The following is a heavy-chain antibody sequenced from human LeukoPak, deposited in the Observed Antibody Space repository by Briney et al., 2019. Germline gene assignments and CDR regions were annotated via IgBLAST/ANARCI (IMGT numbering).Heavy chain of an antibody. CDR3: ARGRSGSGWYYYY. CDR2: IIPIFGTA. Sequence: ASVKVSCKASGGTFSSYAISWVRQAPGQGLEWMGGIIPIFGTANYAQKFQGRVTITTDESTSTAYMELSSLRSEDTAVIYCARGRSGSGWYYYYWGQGTLVTVSS. CDR1: GGTFSSYA. J-gene: IGHJ4*02. V-gene: IGHV1-69*05. D-gene: IGHD6-19*01.